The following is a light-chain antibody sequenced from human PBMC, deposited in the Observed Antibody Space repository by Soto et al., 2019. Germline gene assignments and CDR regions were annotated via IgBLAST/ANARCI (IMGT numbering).Light chain of an antibody. CDR3: SSFTEANYLV. Sequence: QSVLTQAPCASGSPGQSVTISCTGTSGDIGGYNSVSWYQQHPGKAPKVMIYDVTKRPSGVPDRFSGSKSGNTASLTVSALQAEGEADYYCSSFTEANYLVFATGTKLNV. CDR1: SGDIGGYNS. J-gene: IGLJ1*01. V-gene: IGLV2-8*01. CDR2: DVT.